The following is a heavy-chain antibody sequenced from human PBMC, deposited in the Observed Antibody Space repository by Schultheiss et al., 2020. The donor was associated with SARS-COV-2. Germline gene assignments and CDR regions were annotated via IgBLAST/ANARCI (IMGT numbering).Heavy chain of an antibody. CDR1: GGSFSGYY. Sequence: SETLSLTCAVYGGSFSGYYWSWIRQPPGKGLEWIGEINHSGSTNYNPSLKSRVTISVDTSKNQFSLKLSSVTAADTAVYYCARQARWFGESDYWGQGTLVTVSS. D-gene: IGHD3-10*01. V-gene: IGHV4-34*01. CDR3: ARQARWFGESDY. CDR2: INHSGST. J-gene: IGHJ4*02.